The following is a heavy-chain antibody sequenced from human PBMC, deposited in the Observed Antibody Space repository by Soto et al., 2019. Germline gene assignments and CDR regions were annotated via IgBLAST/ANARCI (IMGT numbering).Heavy chain of an antibody. CDR1: GGTFSSYA. CDR3: ARGGVGYCSGGSCYSDY. Sequence: QVQLVQSGAEVKKPGSSVKVSCKASGGTFSSYAISWVRQAPGQGLEWMGGIIPIFGTANYAQKFQGRVTITAAESTSTAYMELSSLRSEDTAVYYCARGGVGYCSGGSCYSDYWGQGTLVTVSS. V-gene: IGHV1-69*01. D-gene: IGHD2-15*01. J-gene: IGHJ4*02. CDR2: IIPIFGTA.